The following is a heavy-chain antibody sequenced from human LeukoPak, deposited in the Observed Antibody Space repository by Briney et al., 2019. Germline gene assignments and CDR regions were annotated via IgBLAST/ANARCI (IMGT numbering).Heavy chain of an antibody. Sequence: GGSLRLSCAASGFTFSSYWMSWVRQAPGKGLEWVANMKEDGSEKYYVDSVKGRFTITRDNAKNSLYLQMNSLRAEDTAVYYCARYGYTSGLDYSGQGILVTVSS. V-gene: IGHV3-7*04. CDR1: GFTFSSYW. J-gene: IGHJ4*02. CDR3: ARYGYTSGLDY. CDR2: MKEDGSEK. D-gene: IGHD6-19*01.